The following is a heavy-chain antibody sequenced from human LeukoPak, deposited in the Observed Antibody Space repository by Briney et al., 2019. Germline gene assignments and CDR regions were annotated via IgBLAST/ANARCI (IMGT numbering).Heavy chain of an antibody. Sequence: GGSLRLSCAASGFTFNSYAMSWVRQAPGKGLEWVAVTSYDGTNKYYADSVKGRFTISRDNSKNTLYLQMNSLRAEDTAVYYCAKGYYDSTSNYYYYGMDVWGQGTAVTVSS. V-gene: IGHV3-30*18. D-gene: IGHD3-22*01. CDR2: TSYDGTNK. J-gene: IGHJ6*02. CDR3: AKGYYDSTSNYYYYGMDV. CDR1: GFTFNSYA.